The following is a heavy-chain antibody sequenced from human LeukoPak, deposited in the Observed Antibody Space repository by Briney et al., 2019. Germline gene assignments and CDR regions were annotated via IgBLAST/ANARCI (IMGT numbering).Heavy chain of an antibody. CDR2: INHSGST. V-gene: IGHV4-38-2*02. Sequence: SETLSLTCSVSGYSISSGFYWGWIRQPPGKGLEWIGEINHSGSTNYNPSLKSRVTISVDRSKNQFSLKLRSVIAADTAVYYCARVGWELLGPFDHWGQGTLVTVSS. D-gene: IGHD1-26*01. CDR3: ARVGWELLGPFDH. J-gene: IGHJ4*02. CDR1: GYSISSGFY.